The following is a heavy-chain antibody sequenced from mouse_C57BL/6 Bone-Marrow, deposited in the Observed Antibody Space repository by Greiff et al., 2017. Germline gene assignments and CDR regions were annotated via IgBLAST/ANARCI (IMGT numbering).Heavy chain of an antibody. D-gene: IGHD1-1*01. V-gene: IGHV1-69*01. Sequence: QLQLKQPGAELVLPGASVKLSCQASGYTFTSYWMHWVKQRPGPGLECIGEIDPSDSYTNYNQKFKGKSTLTVDKSYSTAYMQLSSLTSEESAVYYSARENKEGYYGADWGQGTLVTVSA. CDR3: ARENKEGYYGAD. J-gene: IGHJ3*01. CDR2: IDPSDSYT. CDR1: GYTFTSYW.